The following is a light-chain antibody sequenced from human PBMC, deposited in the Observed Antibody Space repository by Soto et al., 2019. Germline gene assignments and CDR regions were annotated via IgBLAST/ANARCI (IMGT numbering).Light chain of an antibody. V-gene: IGKV3-15*01. CDR3: QPYAIWPPWT. J-gene: IGKJ1*01. Sequence: EIEMTQSPATLSVSPGERATLSCRSSQSVGRKLAWYQHKPGQAPRLLIYDASNRAMGVPARFSGSGSGTEFTLTISSLQSEYVAVYLFQPYAIWPPWTFGQGTKVEL. CDR2: DAS. CDR1: QSVGRK.